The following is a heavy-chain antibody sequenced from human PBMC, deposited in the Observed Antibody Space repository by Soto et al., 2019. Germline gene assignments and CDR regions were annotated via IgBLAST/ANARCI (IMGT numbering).Heavy chain of an antibody. Sequence: QVQLVESGGGVVQPGRSLRLSCTASGFAFSNYGMHWVRQAPGKGLEWVAVIWYDGSNKYYADSVRGRFTISRDNSRNTLFLQVNSPGDEDTAVYYCARDPIGPGIFDYWGQGTLVTVSS. CDR2: IWYDGSNK. CDR3: ARDPIGPGIFDY. J-gene: IGHJ4*02. D-gene: IGHD1-26*01. CDR1: GFAFSNYG. V-gene: IGHV3-33*01.